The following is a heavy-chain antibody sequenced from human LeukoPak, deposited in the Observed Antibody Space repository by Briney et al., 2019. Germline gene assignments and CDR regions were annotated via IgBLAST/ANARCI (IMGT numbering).Heavy chain of an antibody. CDR2: ISSSSSYI. CDR1: GFTFSSYS. V-gene: IGHV3-21*01. J-gene: IGHJ4*02. D-gene: IGHD3-22*01. CDR3: ARDPPTTYYYDSSGYYYFSF. Sequence: PGGSLRLSCAASGFTFSSYSMNWVRQAPGKGLEWVSSISSSSSYIYYADSVKGRFTISRDNAKNSLYLQMNSLRAEDTAVYYCARDPPTTYYYDSSGYYYFSFWGQGTPVTVSS.